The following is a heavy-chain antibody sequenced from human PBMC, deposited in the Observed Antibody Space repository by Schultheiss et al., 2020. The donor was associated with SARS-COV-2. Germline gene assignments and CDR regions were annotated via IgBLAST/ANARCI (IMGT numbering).Heavy chain of an antibody. CDR2: IDPSDSYT. Sequence: GESLKISCKGSGYSFTSYWISWVRQMPGKGLEWMGRIDPSDSYTNYSPSFQGHVTISADKSISTAYLQWSSLKASDTAMYYCARLKAAAGTGWYFDLWGRGTLVTVSS. D-gene: IGHD6-13*01. CDR1: GYSFTSYW. V-gene: IGHV5-10-1*01. J-gene: IGHJ2*01. CDR3: ARLKAAAGTGWYFDL.